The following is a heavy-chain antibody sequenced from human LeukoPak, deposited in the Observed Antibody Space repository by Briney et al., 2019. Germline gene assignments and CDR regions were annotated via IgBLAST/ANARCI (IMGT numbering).Heavy chain of an antibody. D-gene: IGHD1-14*01. Sequence: ASVKVSCKASGYTFTSYYMHWVRQAPGQGLEWMGIINPSGGSTSYAQKFQGRVTMTRDTSTSTVYMELSSLRSEDTAVYYCARVPEPASWLGVFDIWGQGTMVTVSS. J-gene: IGHJ3*02. CDR1: GYTFTSYY. V-gene: IGHV1-46*01. CDR3: ARVPEPASWLGVFDI. CDR2: INPSGGST.